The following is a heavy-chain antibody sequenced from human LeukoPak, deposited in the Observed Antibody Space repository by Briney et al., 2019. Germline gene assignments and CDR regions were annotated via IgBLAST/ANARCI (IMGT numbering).Heavy chain of an antibody. CDR2: ISGSGENT. J-gene: IGHJ4*02. CDR1: GFTFNTYA. CDR3: AKGSVNYDILTGSYFDY. Sequence: PGGSLRLSCAASGFTFNTYAMNWVRQAPGKGLEWVSSISGSGENTYYADSVKGRFTISRDNSKNTLSLQMNSLRAVDMAVYYCAKGSVNYDILTGSYFDYWGQGTLITVSS. V-gene: IGHV3-23*01. D-gene: IGHD3-9*01.